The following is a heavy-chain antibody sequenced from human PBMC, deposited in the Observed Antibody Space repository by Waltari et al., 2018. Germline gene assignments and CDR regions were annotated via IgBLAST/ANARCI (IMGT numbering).Heavy chain of an antibody. CDR3: AKAIKGYNSAWFDY. V-gene: IGHV3-23*01. D-gene: IGHD3-22*01. CDR2: ISGSGSTP. J-gene: IGHJ5*01. CDR1: GFSFGGYA. Sequence: EVQLLESGGGLVQPGGSLRLSCAASGFSFGGYAMSWVRQAPGKGLEWVSTISGSGSTPFYADSVKGRFTISRDNSKNTVFLQMNSLRAEETAVYYCAKAIKGYNSAWFDYWGQGTLVSVSS.